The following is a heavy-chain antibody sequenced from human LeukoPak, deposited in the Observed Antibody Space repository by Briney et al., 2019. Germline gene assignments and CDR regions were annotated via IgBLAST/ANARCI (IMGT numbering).Heavy chain of an antibody. CDR1: GGSISSCY. V-gene: IGHV4-4*07. D-gene: IGHD4-17*01. Sequence: SETLSLTCTVAGGSISSCYWSWLRQPAGQGLEWIGRIYTSGSTNYNPSLKSRVTMAVDTSKNQFPLTLNPATVADTAVYYCARGQGTVTTHWGKGNLVTVSS. CDR2: IYTSGST. J-gene: IGHJ4*02. CDR3: ARGQGTVTTH.